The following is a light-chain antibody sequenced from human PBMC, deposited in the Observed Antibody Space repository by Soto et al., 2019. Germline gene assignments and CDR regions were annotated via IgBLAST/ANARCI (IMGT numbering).Light chain of an antibody. V-gene: IGLV1-44*01. CDR1: RSNIGINA. CDR2: ANN. Sequence: QSALTRPLSVSGTPGQRVSISCSESRSNIGINAVDWYHQLPGTAPKVLIYANNQRPSGVPDRFSGSKSGTSASLAINGLQSDDEAHYYCAAWDDSLNGLVFGGGTKVTVL. J-gene: IGLJ2*01. CDR3: AAWDDSLNGLV.